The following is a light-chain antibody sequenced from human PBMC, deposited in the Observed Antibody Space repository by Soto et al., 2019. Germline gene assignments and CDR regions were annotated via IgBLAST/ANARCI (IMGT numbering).Light chain of an antibody. CDR3: SSYSISTAYL. CDR2: NVN. J-gene: IGLJ1*01. CDR1: SSDVGSYDY. Sequence: QSALIQPPSVSGSPGQSVTISCTGTSSDVGSYDYVSWYQQHPGTVPKPMIYNVNIQPSGVPDRFSGSKSGNTASMTISGLQAEDEADYFCSSYSISTAYLFGTGTKLTVL. V-gene: IGLV2-18*02.